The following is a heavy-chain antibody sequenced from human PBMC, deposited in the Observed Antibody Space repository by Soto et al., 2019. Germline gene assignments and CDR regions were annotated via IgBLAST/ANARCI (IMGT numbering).Heavy chain of an antibody. V-gene: IGHV3-30*18. CDR2: ISYDGSNK. CDR3: AKGSSYYDFWSGYYAKYYYYYGMAV. D-gene: IGHD3-3*01. CDR1: GFTFSSYG. Sequence: QVQLVESGEGVVQPGRSLRLSCAASGFTFSSYGMHWVRQAPGKGLEWAAVISYDGSNKYYADSVKGRFTISRDNSNNTLDLQMNSLRAEDTAVYYCAKGSSYYDFWSGYYAKYYYYYGMAVWGQGTTVTVSS. J-gene: IGHJ6*02.